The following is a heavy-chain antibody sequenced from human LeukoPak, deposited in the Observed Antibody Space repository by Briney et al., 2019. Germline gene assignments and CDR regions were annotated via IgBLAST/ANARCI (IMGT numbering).Heavy chain of an antibody. J-gene: IGHJ4*02. CDR1: GFTFGDYA. Sequence: PGGSLRLSCTASGFTFGDYAMSWVRQAPGKGLEWVSALGDSGGSRYYADSAKGRFTISRDNSKNTVYLQMNSLRAEDTAVYYCATLVSSSSAYWGQGTLVTVSS. D-gene: IGHD6-6*01. CDR3: ATLVSSSSAY. CDR2: LGDSGGSR. V-gene: IGHV3-23*01.